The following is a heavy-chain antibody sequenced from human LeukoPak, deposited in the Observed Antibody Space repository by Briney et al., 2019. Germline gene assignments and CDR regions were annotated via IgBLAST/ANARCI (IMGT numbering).Heavy chain of an antibody. J-gene: IGHJ3*02. V-gene: IGHV3-7*04. CDR1: GFTFSSYW. CDR2: IKQDGSEK. D-gene: IGHD3-22*01. Sequence: GSLRLSCAASGFTFSSYWMSWVRQAPGKGLEWVANIKQDGSEKYYVDSVKGRFTISRDNAKNSLYLQMNSLRAEDTAVYYCARDRDYYDSSGYSDAFDIWGQGTMVTVSS. CDR3: ARDRDYYDSSGYSDAFDI.